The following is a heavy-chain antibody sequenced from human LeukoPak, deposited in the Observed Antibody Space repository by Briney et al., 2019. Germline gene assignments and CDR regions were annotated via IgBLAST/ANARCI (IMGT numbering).Heavy chain of an antibody. Sequence: ASVKVSCKASGYTFTSYDINWVRQATGQGLEWMGWINPNSGGTNYAQKFQGWVTMTRDTSISTAYMELSRLRSDDTAVYYCARDSSGWYLPGYFDYWGQGTLVTVSS. V-gene: IGHV1-2*04. D-gene: IGHD6-19*01. CDR2: INPNSGGT. J-gene: IGHJ4*02. CDR3: ARDSSGWYLPGYFDY. CDR1: GYTFTSYD.